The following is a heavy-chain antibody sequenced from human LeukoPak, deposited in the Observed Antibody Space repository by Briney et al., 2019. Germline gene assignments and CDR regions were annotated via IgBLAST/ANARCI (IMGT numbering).Heavy chain of an antibody. J-gene: IGHJ4*02. CDR2: IIPIFGTA. Sequence: SVKVSRKASGGTFSSYAISWVRQAPGQGLEWMGGIIPIFGTANYAQKFQGRVTITADESTSTAYMELSSLRSEDTAVYYCAREAERDLYYFDYWGQGTLVTVSS. CDR3: AREAERDLYYFDY. V-gene: IGHV1-69*01. D-gene: IGHD1-1*01. CDR1: GGTFSSYA.